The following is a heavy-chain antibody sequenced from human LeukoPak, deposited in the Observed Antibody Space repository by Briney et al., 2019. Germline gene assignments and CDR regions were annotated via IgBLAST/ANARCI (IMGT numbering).Heavy chain of an antibody. CDR3: AREPGDYYGSGPSLSR. J-gene: IGHJ4*02. CDR1: GGSISSSSYY. V-gene: IGHV4-39*07. Sequence: PSETLSLTCTVSGGSISSSSYYWGWIRQPPGKGLEWIGSIYYSGSTYYNPSLKSRVTISVDTSKNQFSLKLSSVTAADTAVYYCAREPGDYYGSGPSLSRWGQGTLVTVSS. D-gene: IGHD3-10*01. CDR2: IYYSGST.